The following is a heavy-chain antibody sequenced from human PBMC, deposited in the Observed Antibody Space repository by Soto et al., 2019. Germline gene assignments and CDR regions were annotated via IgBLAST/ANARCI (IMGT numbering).Heavy chain of an antibody. CDR1: GYTFTSYD. V-gene: IGHV1-8*01. CDR3: ARVRYYYGSGSKTNWFDP. J-gene: IGHJ5*02. D-gene: IGHD3-10*01. CDR2: MNPNSGNT. Sequence: ASVKVSCKASGYTFTSYDINWVRQATGQGLEWMGWMNPNSGNTDYAQRFQGRVTMTRNTSISTAYMELSSLRSEDTAVCYCARVRYYYGSGSKTNWFDPWGQGTLVTVSS.